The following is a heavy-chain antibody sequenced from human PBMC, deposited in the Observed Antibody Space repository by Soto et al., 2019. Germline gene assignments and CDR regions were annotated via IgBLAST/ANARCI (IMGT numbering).Heavy chain of an antibody. CDR2: IYYSGST. J-gene: IGHJ4*02. D-gene: IGHD2-2*02. Sequence: SETLSLTCTVSGGSISSGGYYWSWIRQHPGKGLEWIGYIYYSGSTYYNPSLKSRVTISVDTSKNQFSLKLSSVTAADTAVYYCAREGYCSSTSCYTSFDYWGQGTLVTVSS. CDR1: GGSISSGGYY. CDR3: AREGYCSSTSCYTSFDY. V-gene: IGHV4-31*03.